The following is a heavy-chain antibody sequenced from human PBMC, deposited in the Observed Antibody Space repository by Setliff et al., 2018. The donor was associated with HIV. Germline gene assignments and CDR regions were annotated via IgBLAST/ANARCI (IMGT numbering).Heavy chain of an antibody. J-gene: IGHJ5*02. CDR3: ARDRSNYGSGSSAYNWFDP. V-gene: IGHV4-4*07. CDR2: IFASGTT. CDR1: GGSISTYY. Sequence: PSQTLSLTCTVSGGSISTYYWTWIRQPPGKGLEWIGRIFASGTTNYNPSLKSRVSMSIDTSKDQFSLNLNSVTAADTAVYFCARDRSNYGSGSSAYNWFDPWGRGTLVTVSS. D-gene: IGHD3-10*01.